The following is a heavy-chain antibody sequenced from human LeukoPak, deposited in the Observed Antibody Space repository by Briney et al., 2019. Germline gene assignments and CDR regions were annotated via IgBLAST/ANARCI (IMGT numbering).Heavy chain of an antibody. CDR2: ISGRGGST. CDR3: AKGGGWQYFDY. J-gene: IGHJ4*02. V-gene: IGHV3-23*01. Sequence: GGSLRLSCAASGFTFSNFAMSWVRQAPGKGLEWVSAISGRGGSTYYADSVKGRFTISRDNSKNTLYLQVNSLRAEDTAVYYCAKGGGWQYFDYWGQGTLVPVSS. D-gene: IGHD6-19*01. CDR1: GFTFSNFA.